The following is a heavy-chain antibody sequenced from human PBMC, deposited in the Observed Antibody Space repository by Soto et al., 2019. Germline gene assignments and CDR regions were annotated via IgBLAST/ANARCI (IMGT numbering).Heavy chain of an antibody. CDR2: ISYYGSNK. J-gene: IGHJ6*02. CDR3: AKCITIFGDYYGMDV. V-gene: IGHV3-30-3*02. Sequence: VGSLRLSCAASGFTFSSYAMHWVRQSPGKGLEWVAVISYYGSNKYYADSVKGRFTISRDNSKNTLYLQMNSLRAEDTAVYYCAKCITIFGDYYGMDVCGQRTTVTVSS. CDR1: GFTFSSYA. D-gene: IGHD3-3*01.